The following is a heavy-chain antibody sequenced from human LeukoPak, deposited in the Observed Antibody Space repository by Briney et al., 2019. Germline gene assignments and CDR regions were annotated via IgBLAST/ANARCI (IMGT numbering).Heavy chain of an antibody. D-gene: IGHD3-10*01. CDR1: GFTFSSYA. V-gene: IGHV3-23*01. CDR3: AKGSFMVRFYGMDV. J-gene: IGHJ6*02. Sequence: GGSLRLSCAASGFTFSSYAMSCVRQAPGKGLEWVSAISGSGGSTYYADSVKGRFTISRDNSKNTLYLQMNSLRAEDTAVYYCAKGSFMVRFYGMDVWGQGTTVTVSS. CDR2: ISGSGGST.